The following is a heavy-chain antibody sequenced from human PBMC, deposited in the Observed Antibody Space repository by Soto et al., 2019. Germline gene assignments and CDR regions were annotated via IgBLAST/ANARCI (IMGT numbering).Heavy chain of an antibody. CDR1: GGSISSSSYY. J-gene: IGHJ6*03. D-gene: IGHD6-13*01. CDR2: IYYSGST. CDR3: GRGCRGGSWYRTGGGEYYMDV. Sequence: QLQLQESGPGLVKPSETLSLTCTVSGGSISSSSYYWGWIRQPPGKGLEWIGSIYYSGSTYYNPSLKSRVTRSVNTHKTPFSLKRGSVTAAEAAVYYGGRGCRGGSWYRTGGGEYYMDVWGKGTTVTVSS. V-gene: IGHV4-39*01.